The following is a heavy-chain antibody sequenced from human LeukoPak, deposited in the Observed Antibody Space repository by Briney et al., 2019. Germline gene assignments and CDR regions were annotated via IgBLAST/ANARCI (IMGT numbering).Heavy chain of an antibody. CDR1: GGSFSGYY. CDR2: INHSGST. Sequence: KPSETLSLTCAVYGGSFSGYYWSWIRQPPGKGLEWIGEINHSGSTNYNPSLKSRVTISVDTSKNQFSLKLSSVTAADTAVYYCASVAAAGFDYWGQGTLVTVSS. D-gene: IGHD6-13*01. V-gene: IGHV4-34*01. J-gene: IGHJ4*02. CDR3: ASVAAAGFDY.